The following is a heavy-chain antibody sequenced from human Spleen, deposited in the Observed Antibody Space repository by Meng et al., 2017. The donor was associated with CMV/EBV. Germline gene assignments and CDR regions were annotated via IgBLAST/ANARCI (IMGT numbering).Heavy chain of an antibody. CDR1: GFTFSSYS. V-gene: IGHV3-48*04. J-gene: IGHJ5*02. CDR3: ARDKYREWTFDP. D-gene: IGHD2-2*01. Sequence: GGSLRLSCAASGFTFSSYSMNWVRQAPGKGLEWVSYISSSSSIIYYADSVKGRFTISRDNAKNSLYLQMNSLRAEDTAVYYCARDKYREWTFDPWGQGTLVTVSS. CDR2: ISSSSSII.